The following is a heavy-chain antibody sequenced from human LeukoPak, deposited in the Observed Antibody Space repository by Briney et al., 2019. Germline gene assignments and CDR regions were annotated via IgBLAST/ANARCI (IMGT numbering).Heavy chain of an antibody. V-gene: IGHV3-21*01. CDR1: GFTFSSYS. J-gene: IGHJ4*02. D-gene: IGHD6-13*01. CDR2: ISSSSSYI. Sequence: PGGSLRLSCAASGFTFSSYSMNWVRQAPGKGLEWVSSISSSSSYIYYADSVKGRFTTSRDNAKNSLYLQMNSLRAEDTAVYYCARGHVAAAGLVDYWGQGTLVTVSS. CDR3: ARGHVAAAGLVDY.